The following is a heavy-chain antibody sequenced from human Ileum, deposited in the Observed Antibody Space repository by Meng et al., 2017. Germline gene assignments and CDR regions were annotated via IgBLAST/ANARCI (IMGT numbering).Heavy chain of an antibody. V-gene: IGHV4-4*02. J-gene: IGHJ4*02. CDR2: IFHGGTT. D-gene: IGHD5-12*01. Sequence: GQLQESGPELGKPSGTLSLTCAVSGDSISSGNWWNWVRQSPGKGLEWIGEIFHGGTTNYNPSLKNRVTLLMDKSKNQFSLQLTSVTAADTAVFYCARGIGDIRVGFDYWGQGILVTVSS. CDR3: ARGIGDIRVGFDY. CDR1: GDSISSGNW.